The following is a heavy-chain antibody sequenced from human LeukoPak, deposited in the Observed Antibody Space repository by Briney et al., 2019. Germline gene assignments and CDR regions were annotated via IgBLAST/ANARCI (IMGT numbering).Heavy chain of an antibody. D-gene: IGHD6-13*01. CDR3: ARGGAAADY. V-gene: IGHV3-7*01. CDR1: GFTFSSFR. Sequence: GGSLGLSCAASGFTFSSFRMNWVRQAPGKGLEWVANINQEGYEKHYVDSVKGRFTISRDNAKNSLYLQMNSLRAEDTAVYYCARGGAAADYWGQGTLVTVSS. J-gene: IGHJ4*02. CDR2: INQEGYEK.